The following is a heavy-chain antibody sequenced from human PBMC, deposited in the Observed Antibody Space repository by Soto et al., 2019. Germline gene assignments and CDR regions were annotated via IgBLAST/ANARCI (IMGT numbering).Heavy chain of an antibody. V-gene: IGHV4-59*01. CDR1: SGPIRRCY. D-gene: IGHD5-12*01. J-gene: IGHJ3*02. CDR2: IYYSGST. CDR3: ARDRGYSGYDGTDTFDI. Sequence: PXXTLCLACTVSSGPIRRCYWRWIRQPPGKGLEWIGYIYYSGSTNYTPSLKSRVTISVDTSKPQFSLKLSSVTAAETAVYYCARDRGYSGYDGTDTFDIWGQGTMVTVSS.